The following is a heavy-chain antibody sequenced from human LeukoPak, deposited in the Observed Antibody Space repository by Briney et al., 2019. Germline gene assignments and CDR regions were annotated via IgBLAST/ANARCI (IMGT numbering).Heavy chain of an antibody. CDR1: GFTFSSYW. J-gene: IGHJ4*02. D-gene: IGHD5-12*01. V-gene: IGHV3-74*01. CDR2: VNSDGNGT. CDR3: ARESKYSGYPFDY. Sequence: GGSLRLSCAASGFTFSSYWMHWVRQAPGEGLGWVSRVNSDGNGTTYADSVKGRFTISRDNDKNTLYLQMNSLRAEDTAVYYCARESKYSGYPFDYWGQGTLVTVSS.